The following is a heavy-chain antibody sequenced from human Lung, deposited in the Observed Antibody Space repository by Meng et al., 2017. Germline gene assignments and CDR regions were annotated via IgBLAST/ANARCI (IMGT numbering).Heavy chain of an antibody. CDR3: ARGSITMVRGVSVFDP. D-gene: IGHD3-10*01. CDR1: GGSISSSNW. Sequence: QAQSQAPGTGLVKPSGPLPLTCAVPGGSISSSNWWSWVRQPPGKGLEWIGEIYHSGSTNYNPSLKSRVTISVDKSKNQFSLKLSSVTAADTAVYYCARGSITMVRGVSVFDPWGQGTLVTVSS. V-gene: IGHV4-4*02. CDR2: IYHSGST. J-gene: IGHJ5*02.